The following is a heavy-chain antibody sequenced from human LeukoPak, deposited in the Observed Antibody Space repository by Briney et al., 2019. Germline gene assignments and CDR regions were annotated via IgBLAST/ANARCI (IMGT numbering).Heavy chain of an antibody. Sequence: SETLSLTCTVSGGSISSYYWSWIRQPAGKGLEWIGRIYTSGSTNYNPSLESRVTMSVDTSKNQFSLKLSSVTAADTAVYYCARGTSSSTVVGPLLDYWGQGTLVTVSS. D-gene: IGHD4-23*01. CDR2: IYTSGST. V-gene: IGHV4-4*07. CDR3: ARGTSSSTVVGPLLDY. J-gene: IGHJ4*02. CDR1: GGSISSYY.